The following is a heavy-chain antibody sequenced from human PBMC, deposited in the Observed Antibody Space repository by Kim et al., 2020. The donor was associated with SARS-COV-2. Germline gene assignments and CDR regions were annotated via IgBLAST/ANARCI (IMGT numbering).Heavy chain of an antibody. D-gene: IGHD6-19*01. CDR3: AREGHSSGRAGTFDY. V-gene: IGHV3-30*01. J-gene: IGHJ4*02. Sequence: ESVKGRCTVSRDNSQNTLFLQIDSLRPEDTAMYYCAREGHSSGRAGTFDYWGQGTLVTVSS.